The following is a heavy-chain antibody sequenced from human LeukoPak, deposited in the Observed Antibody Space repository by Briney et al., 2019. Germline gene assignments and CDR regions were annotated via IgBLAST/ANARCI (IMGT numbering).Heavy chain of an antibody. D-gene: IGHD3-3*01. CDR3: AREQGYDFWSGPLD. CDR1: GFTFSSYW. V-gene: IGHV3-7*01. J-gene: IGHJ4*02. CDR2: IKQDGSEK. Sequence: GGSLRLSCAASGFTFSSYWMSWVRQAPGKGLEWVANIKQDGSEKYYVDSVKGRFTISRDSAKNSLYLQMNSLRAEDTAVYYCAREQGYDFWSGPLDWGQGTLVTVSS.